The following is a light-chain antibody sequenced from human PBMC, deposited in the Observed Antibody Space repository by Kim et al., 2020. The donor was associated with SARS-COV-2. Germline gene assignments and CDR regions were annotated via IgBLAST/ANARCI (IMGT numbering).Light chain of an antibody. CDR1: TSNIGAHYD. Sequence: QSVLTQPPSVSGTPGQRVTISCTGTTSNIGAHYDVHWYQQLPGTAPKLLIYVNNHRPSGVPDRFSGSKSATSASLAITGLQAEDEADYYCQSYDSRLDSVIFGGGTQLTVL. J-gene: IGLJ2*01. V-gene: IGLV1-40*01. CDR2: VNN. CDR3: QSYDSRLDSVI.